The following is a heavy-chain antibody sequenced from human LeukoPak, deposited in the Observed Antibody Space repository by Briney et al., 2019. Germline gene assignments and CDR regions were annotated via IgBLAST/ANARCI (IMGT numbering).Heavy chain of an antibody. J-gene: IGHJ6*03. CDR1: GYTFSSND. V-gene: IGHV1-8*03. CDR2: MNPNSGNT. Sequence: ASVKVSCKASGYTFSSNDINWVRQATGQGLEWMGWMNPNSGNTGYAQKFQGRVTITRNTSVSTAYMELSSLRFEDTAVYYCARIKGPSRFFGGHYFYMDVWGKGTTVTVSS. CDR3: ARIKGPSRFFGGHYFYMDV. D-gene: IGHD3-3*01.